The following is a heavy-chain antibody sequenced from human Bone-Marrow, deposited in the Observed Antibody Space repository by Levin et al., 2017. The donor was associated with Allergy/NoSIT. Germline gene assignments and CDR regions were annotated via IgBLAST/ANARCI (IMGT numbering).Heavy chain of an antibody. J-gene: IGHJ4*02. D-gene: IGHD2-2*01. CDR3: ATGYSTSYYSFVY. V-gene: IGHV3-23*01. Sequence: GGSLRLSCGVSGLTFSTNGMTWVRQAPGKGLEWVSSISRTGSRTYYADSVKGRFTISRDNSKNTVSLQMNSLRAGDAAVYYCATGYSTSYYSFVYWGQGTLVTVSS. CDR1: GLTFSTNG. CDR2: ISRTGSRT.